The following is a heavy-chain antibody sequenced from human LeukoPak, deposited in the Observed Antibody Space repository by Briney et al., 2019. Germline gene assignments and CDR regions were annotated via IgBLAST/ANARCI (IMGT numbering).Heavy chain of an antibody. Sequence: PGGSLRLSCAASGFTFSSYTMNWVRQAPGKGLEWVSSISSSSSYIYYADSVKGRFTISRDNAKNSLYLQMNSLRAEDTAVYYCARDPGYYDSSGYQDYWGQGTLVTVSS. CDR3: ARDPGYYDSSGYQDY. V-gene: IGHV3-21*01. D-gene: IGHD3-22*01. J-gene: IGHJ4*02. CDR1: GFTFSSYT. CDR2: ISSSSSYI.